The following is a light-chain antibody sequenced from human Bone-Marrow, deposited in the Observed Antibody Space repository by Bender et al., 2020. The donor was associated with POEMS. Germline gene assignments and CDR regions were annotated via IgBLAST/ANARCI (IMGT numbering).Light chain of an antibody. CDR3: QSYDNSLGGWV. CDR1: DIGTYNL. CDR2: EGS. V-gene: IGLV2-14*02. Sequence: QSALTQPASVSGSPGQSITISCTYDIGTYNLVSWYQQYPGKTPTLLIYEGSKRPSGVPDRFSGSKSGTSASLAITGLQAEDEGDYYCQSYDNSLGGWVFGGGTKLTVL. J-gene: IGLJ3*02.